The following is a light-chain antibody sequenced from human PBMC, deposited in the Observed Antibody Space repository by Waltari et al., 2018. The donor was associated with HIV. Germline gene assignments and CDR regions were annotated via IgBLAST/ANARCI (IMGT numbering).Light chain of an antibody. V-gene: IGLV4-69*02. J-gene: IGLJ3*02. CDR2: LKSDVSH. Sequence: QLVLTQSHSASASLGATVKLTCTLSSGHTNYAIAWHKHQPEKHPRYLMNLKSDVSHSKWDWIPDLFSCSRSGAVRCLTISSLQSEDEADYYCQTWGTGIQVFGGGTKLTVL. CDR1: SGHTNYA. CDR3: QTWGTGIQV.